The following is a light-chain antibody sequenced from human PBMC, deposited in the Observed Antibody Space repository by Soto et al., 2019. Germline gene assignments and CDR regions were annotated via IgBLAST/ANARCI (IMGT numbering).Light chain of an antibody. CDR1: SSDVGGYNY. V-gene: IGLV2-14*01. CDR2: EVS. J-gene: IGLJ1*01. CDR3: SSYRSIGSLV. Sequence: QSVLTQPASVSGSPGQSITISCTGTSSDVGGYNYVSSYQQHPGKAPKVMIYEVSNRPSGVSNRFSGSKSGNTASLTISGLQAEDEADYHCSSYRSIGSLVFGTGTKLTVL.